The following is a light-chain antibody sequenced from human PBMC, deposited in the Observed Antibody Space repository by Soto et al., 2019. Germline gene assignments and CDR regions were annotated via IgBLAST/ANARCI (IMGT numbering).Light chain of an antibody. CDR2: AVS. V-gene: IGLV2-14*01. J-gene: IGLJ1*01. CDR3: CSYTSYSPYV. Sequence: QSVLTQPASVSGSPGQSITISCTGTSSDFGGYNFVSWYQHRPGKAPKLMIYAVSNRPSGVSNRFSGSKSGNTASLTISGLQAEDEADYYCCSYTSYSPYVFXTGTKGTVL. CDR1: SSDFGGYNF.